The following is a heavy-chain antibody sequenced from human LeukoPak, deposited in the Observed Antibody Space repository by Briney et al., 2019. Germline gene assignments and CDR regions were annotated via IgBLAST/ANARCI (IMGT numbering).Heavy chain of an antibody. D-gene: IGHD3-3*01. V-gene: IGHV3-7*01. J-gene: IGHJ3*02. CDR3: ARAYYDFWSGDHDAFDI. Sequence: GGSLRLSCAASGFTFSSYWMSWVRQAPGKGLEWVANIKQDGSEKYYVDSVKGRFTISRDNAKNSLYLQMNSLRAEDTAVYYCARAYYDFWSGDHDAFDIWGQGTMVTVSS. CDR2: IKQDGSEK. CDR1: GFTFSSYW.